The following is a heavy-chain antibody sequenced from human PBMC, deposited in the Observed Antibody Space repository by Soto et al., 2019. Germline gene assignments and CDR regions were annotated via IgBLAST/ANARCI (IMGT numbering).Heavy chain of an antibody. CDR2: LSKDGANE. CDR1: GLILSEYA. CDR3: AKDPSTGGADY. V-gene: IGHV3-23*01. Sequence: GSLCLSCAASGLILSEYAMNWVRHTPGAGLEWVSILSKDGANEHYVDSVKGRFTISRDDAKNTLYLQLNSLRAEDTAMYYCAKDPSTGGADYWGQGTQVTVSS. D-gene: IGHD2-15*01. J-gene: IGHJ4*02.